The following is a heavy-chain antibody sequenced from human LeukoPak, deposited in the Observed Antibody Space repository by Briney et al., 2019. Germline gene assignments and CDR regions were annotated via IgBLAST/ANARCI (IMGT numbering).Heavy chain of an antibody. Sequence: SETLSLTCAVSGGSISSGGYSWNWIRQPPGKGLEWIGYIYSSGSTYYNPSLKSRLTTSIDTSKNQFSLKLSSVTAADTAVYYCARGYYYDSSGYYREEAFDIWGQGTMVTVSS. V-gene: IGHV4-30-4*07. D-gene: IGHD3-22*01. CDR2: IYSSGST. CDR3: ARGYYYDSSGYYREEAFDI. CDR1: GGSISSGGYS. J-gene: IGHJ3*02.